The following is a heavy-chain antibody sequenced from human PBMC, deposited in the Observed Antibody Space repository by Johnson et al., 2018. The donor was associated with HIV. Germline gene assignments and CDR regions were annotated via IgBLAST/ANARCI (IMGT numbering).Heavy chain of an antibody. Sequence: VQLVESGGGVVQPGRSLRLSCAASEFTFSSYAFHWVRQAPWKGLEWVSLIYSGDNTKYADSVKGRFTISRDNSKNTLFLQMNSLRPEDTAVYFCARDGKYSSIGPDAFDVWGQGTMVAVSS. CDR3: ARDGKYSSIGPDAFDV. J-gene: IGHJ3*01. V-gene: IGHV3-66*02. CDR1: EFTFSSYA. D-gene: IGHD6-13*01. CDR2: IYSGDNT.